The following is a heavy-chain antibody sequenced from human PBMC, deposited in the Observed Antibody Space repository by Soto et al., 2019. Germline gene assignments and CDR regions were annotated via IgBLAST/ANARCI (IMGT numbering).Heavy chain of an antibody. D-gene: IGHD3-10*01. J-gene: IGHJ4*02. CDR2: ISGSGGST. V-gene: IGHV3-23*01. Sequence: GGSLRLSCAASGFTFSSYAMSWVRQAPGKGLEWVSAISGSGGSTYYADSVKGRFTISRDNSKNTLYLQMNSLRAEDTAVYYCAKDAFYYYGSGSYYNVFWYFDYWGQGTLVTVSS. CDR1: GFTFSSYA. CDR3: AKDAFYYYGSGSYYNVFWYFDY.